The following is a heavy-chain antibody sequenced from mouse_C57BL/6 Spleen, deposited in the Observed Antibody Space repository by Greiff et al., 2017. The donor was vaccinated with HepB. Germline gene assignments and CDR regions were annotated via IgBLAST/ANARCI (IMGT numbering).Heavy chain of an antibody. CDR3: ARSLIYDGYYVGAMDY. Sequence: VQLQQPGAELVKPGASVKMSCKASGYTFTSYWITWVKQRPGQGLEWIGDIYPGSGSTNYNEKFKSKATLTVDTSSSTAYMQLSSLTSEDSAVYYCARSLIYDGYYVGAMDYWGQGTSVTVSS. V-gene: IGHV1-55*01. J-gene: IGHJ4*01. CDR2: IYPGSGST. CDR1: GYTFTSYW. D-gene: IGHD2-3*01.